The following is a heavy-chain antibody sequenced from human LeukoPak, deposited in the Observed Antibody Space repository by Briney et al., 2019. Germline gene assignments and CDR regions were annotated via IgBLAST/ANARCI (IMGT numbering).Heavy chain of an antibody. J-gene: IGHJ4*02. D-gene: IGHD4-17*01. V-gene: IGHV3-23*01. CDR3: ARATTVTVFDY. CDR1: GFTFSNYA. Sequence: GGSLRLFCGASGFTFSNYAMNWVRQAPGKGLEGVSLISGTGGRTHYADSVKGRFTISRHNSKHTLYVQLNNLRPDDTAVYYCARATTVTVFDYWGQGTLVTVSS. CDR2: ISGTGGRT.